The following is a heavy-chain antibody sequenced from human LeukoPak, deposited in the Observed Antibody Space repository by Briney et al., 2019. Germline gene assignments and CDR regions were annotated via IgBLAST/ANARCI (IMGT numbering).Heavy chain of an antibody. CDR3: ARVYNDFWNGGKIDP. Sequence: PGGSLRLSCAASGFTFSSYEINWVRLAPGKGLEWVSYISSSGYTIYYTDSVKGRFTISRDNAKNSLYLQMNSLRAEDTAVYYCARVYNDFWNGGKIDPWGQGTQVTVSA. J-gene: IGHJ5*02. V-gene: IGHV3-48*03. D-gene: IGHD3-3*01. CDR2: ISSSGYTI. CDR1: GFTFSSYE.